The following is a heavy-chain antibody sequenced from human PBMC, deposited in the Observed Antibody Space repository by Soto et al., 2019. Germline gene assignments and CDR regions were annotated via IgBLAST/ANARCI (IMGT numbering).Heavy chain of an antibody. D-gene: IGHD6-13*01. Sequence: GGSMRLSCAASGFTFSSYGMHWVRQAPGKGLEWVAVISYDGSNKYYADSVKGRFTISRDNSKNTLYLQMNSLRAEDTAVYYCAKLGAAAPLGMDVWGQGTTVTVSS. CDR2: ISYDGSNK. V-gene: IGHV3-30*18. CDR1: GFTFSSYG. CDR3: AKLGAAAPLGMDV. J-gene: IGHJ6*02.